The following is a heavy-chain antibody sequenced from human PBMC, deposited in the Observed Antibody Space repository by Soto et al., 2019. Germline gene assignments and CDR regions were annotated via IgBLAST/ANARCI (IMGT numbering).Heavy chain of an antibody. V-gene: IGHV3-23*01. CDR2: ISGSGGST. D-gene: IGHD3-9*01. CDR1: GFTFSSYA. J-gene: IGHJ4*02. CDR3: AQGEPVLRYFDWRIGY. Sequence: EVQLLESGGGLVQPGGSLRLSCAASGFTFSSYAMSWVRQAPGKGLEWVSAISGSGGSTYYADSVKGRFTISRDNSKNTLYLQMNSLRAEDTAVYYCAQGEPVLRYFDWRIGYWGQGTLVTVSS.